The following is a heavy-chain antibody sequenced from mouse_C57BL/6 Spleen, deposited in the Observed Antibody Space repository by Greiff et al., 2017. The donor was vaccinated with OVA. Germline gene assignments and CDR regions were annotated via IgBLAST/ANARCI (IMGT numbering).Heavy chain of an antibody. V-gene: IGHV1-26*01. CDR2: INPNNGGT. J-gene: IGHJ2*01. D-gene: IGHD1-1*01. Sequence: EVQRVESGPELVKPGASVKISCKASGYTFTDYYMNWVKQSHGKSLEWIGDINPNNGGTSYNQKFKGKATLTVDKSSSTAYMELRSLTSEDSAVYYCARSSTVVAPYYFDYWGQGTTLTVSS. CDR3: ARSSTVVAPYYFDY. CDR1: GYTFTDYY.